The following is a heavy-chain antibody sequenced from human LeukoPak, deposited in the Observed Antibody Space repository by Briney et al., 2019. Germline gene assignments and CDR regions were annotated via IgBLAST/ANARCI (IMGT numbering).Heavy chain of an antibody. Sequence: ASVKVSCKASGSTFTNYGITRVRQAPGQGLEWMGWISVYNGNTNYAQNLQGRVTLTTDTATSTAYMELRSLRPDDTAVYYCARDYYYVSNWFDPWGQGTLVTVSS. D-gene: IGHD3-10*02. V-gene: IGHV1-18*01. J-gene: IGHJ5*02. CDR1: GSTFTNYG. CDR2: ISVYNGNT. CDR3: ARDYYYVSNWFDP.